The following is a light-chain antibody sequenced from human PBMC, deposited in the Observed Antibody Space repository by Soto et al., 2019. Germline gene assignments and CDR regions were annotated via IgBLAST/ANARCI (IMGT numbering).Light chain of an antibody. CDR3: NSYVGSNNSV. J-gene: IGLJ1*01. CDR2: EVT. CDR1: ASDIGRYNY. V-gene: IGLV2-8*01. Sequence: QSVLTQPPSASGTPGQTVTISCIGTASDIGRYNYVSWYQHHPGKAPKLIIYEVTKRPSGVPDRFSGSKSGNTASLTVSGLQTDDDADYYCNSYVGSNNSVFGTGTKVTVL.